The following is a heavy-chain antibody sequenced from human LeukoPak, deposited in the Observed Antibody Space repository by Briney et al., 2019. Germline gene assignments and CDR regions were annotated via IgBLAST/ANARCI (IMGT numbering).Heavy chain of an antibody. J-gene: IGHJ4*02. CDR3: ESMFSGGDSIRMDY. CDR1: GFTFSSYE. Sequence: PGGSLRLSCAASGFTFSSYEMNWVRQAPGKGLEWVSYISSSGSTIYYADSVKGRFTISRDNAKNSLYLQMNSLRAEDTAVYCCESMFSGGDSIRMDYWGQGTLVTVSS. V-gene: IGHV3-48*03. D-gene: IGHD2-21*02. CDR2: ISSSGSTI.